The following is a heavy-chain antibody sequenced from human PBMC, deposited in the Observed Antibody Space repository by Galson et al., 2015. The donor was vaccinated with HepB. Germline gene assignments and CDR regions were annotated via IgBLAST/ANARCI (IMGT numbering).Heavy chain of an antibody. CDR3: ASRYCSSTSCYLGYYYYGMDV. D-gene: IGHD2-2*01. CDR1: GFTFSSYS. V-gene: IGHV3-21*01. J-gene: IGHJ6*02. CDR2: ISSSSSYI. Sequence: SLRLSCAASGFTFSSYSMNWVRQAPGKGLEWVSSISSSSSYIYYANSVKGRFTISRDNAKNSLYLQMNSLRAEDTAVYYCASRYCSSTSCYLGYYYYGMDVWGQGTTVTVSS.